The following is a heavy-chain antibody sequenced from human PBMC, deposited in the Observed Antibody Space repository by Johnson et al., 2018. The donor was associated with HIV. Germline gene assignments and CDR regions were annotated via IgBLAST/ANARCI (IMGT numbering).Heavy chain of an antibody. CDR2: IKQDGSEN. J-gene: IGHJ3*02. CDR1: GFTFSSYW. V-gene: IGHV3-7*05. D-gene: IGHD3-22*01. CDR3: ASDYYYDSRARLGAFDI. Sequence: MLLVESGGGLVQPGGSLRLSCVASGFTFSSYWMNWVRQTPGKGLEWVANIKQDGSENYDVDSVTGRFTISRDNAKNSLYLQMNSLRAEDTAVYYCASDYYYDSRARLGAFDIWGQGTMVTVSS.